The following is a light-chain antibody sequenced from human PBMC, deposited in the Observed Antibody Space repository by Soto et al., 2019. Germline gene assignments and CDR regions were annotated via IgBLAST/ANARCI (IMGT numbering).Light chain of an antibody. CDR1: SSNIGAGYD. J-gene: IGLJ2*01. CDR3: QSDDNSLSGVI. CDR2: ADN. Sequence: QSVLTQPPSVSGAPGQKITMSCTGSSSNIGAGYDVHWYQQLPGAAPRLLIYADNNRPSGVPDRFSASNSGTSASLAITGLQGEEEAVYYCQSDDNSLSGVIFGAGTKLTV. V-gene: IGLV1-40*01.